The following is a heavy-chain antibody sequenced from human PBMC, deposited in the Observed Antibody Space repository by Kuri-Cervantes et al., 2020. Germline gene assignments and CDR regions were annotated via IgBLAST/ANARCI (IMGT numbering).Heavy chain of an antibody. Sequence: GESLKISCAASGFTFSSYGMNWVRQAPGKGLECVSSISSSSSYIYYADSVKGRFTISRDNAKNSLYLQMNSLRAEDTAVYYCAGDGDYGDYTVWGQGTTVTVSS. CDR3: AGDGDYGDYTV. D-gene: IGHD4-17*01. CDR1: GFTFSSYG. V-gene: IGHV3-21*01. J-gene: IGHJ6*02. CDR2: ISSSSSYI.